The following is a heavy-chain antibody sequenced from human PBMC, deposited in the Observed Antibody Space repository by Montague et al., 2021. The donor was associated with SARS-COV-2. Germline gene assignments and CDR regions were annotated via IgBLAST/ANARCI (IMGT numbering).Heavy chain of an antibody. CDR3: ASPTYYYDSSVSDAFDI. Sequence: SETLSLTCTVSGGSISSSSYYWGWIRQPPGKGLEWIGSIYYSGSTCYNPSLKSRVTISVDTSKNQFSLKLSSVTAADTAVYYCASPTYYYDSSVSDAFDIWGQGTLVTVSS. CDR1: GGSISSSSYY. V-gene: IGHV4-39*01. CDR2: IYYSGST. J-gene: IGHJ3*02. D-gene: IGHD3-22*01.